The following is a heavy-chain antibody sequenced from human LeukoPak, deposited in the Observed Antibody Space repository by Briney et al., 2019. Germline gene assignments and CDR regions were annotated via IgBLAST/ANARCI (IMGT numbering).Heavy chain of an antibody. CDR1: GFTFSSYS. D-gene: IGHD6-19*01. Sequence: GGSLRLSCAASGFTFSSYSMNWVRQAPGKGLDWISGINSDSSAIYYADSVKGRFTISRDNAKNSLYLQMNSLRAEDTAVYYCARGPSSGWYYFDYWGQGTLVTVSS. CDR3: ARGPSSGWYYFDY. CDR2: INSDSSAI. V-gene: IGHV3-48*01. J-gene: IGHJ4*02.